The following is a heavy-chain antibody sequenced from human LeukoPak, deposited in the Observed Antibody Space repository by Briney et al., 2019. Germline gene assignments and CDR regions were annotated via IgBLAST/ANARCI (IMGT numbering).Heavy chain of an antibody. D-gene: IGHD4-17*01. CDR3: ARRATVTYYGMDV. V-gene: IGHV3-48*03. CDR1: GFTFSSYE. CDR2: VSSSGSTI. Sequence: GGPLRLSCAASGFTFSSYEMNWVRQVPGKGLEWVSYVSSSGSTIYYADSVKGRFTISRDNAKNSLYLQMNSLRAEDTAVYFCARRATVTYYGMDVWGQGTTVTVSS. J-gene: IGHJ6*02.